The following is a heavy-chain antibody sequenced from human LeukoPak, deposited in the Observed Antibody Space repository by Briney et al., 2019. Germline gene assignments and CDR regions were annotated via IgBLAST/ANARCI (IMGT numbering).Heavy chain of an antibody. Sequence: PSETLPLTCTVSGDSISIDYWRCSRQPPRKGLECIGYIYYSGSTNYNPSLKSRVTISVDTSKNQFSLKLSSVTAADTAVYYCARLGYGYGYPIDYWGQGTLVTVSS. CDR2: IYYSGST. CDR1: GDSISIDY. D-gene: IGHD5-18*01. CDR3: ARLGYGYGYPIDY. J-gene: IGHJ4*02. V-gene: IGHV4-59*08.